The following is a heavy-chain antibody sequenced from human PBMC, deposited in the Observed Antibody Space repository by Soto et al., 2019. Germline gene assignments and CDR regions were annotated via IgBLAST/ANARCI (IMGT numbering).Heavy chain of an antibody. D-gene: IGHD1-20*01. CDR2: IGHTGVPT. CDR1: GFTFSSYA. V-gene: IGHV3-23*01. J-gene: IGHJ3*01. Sequence: GGSLRLSCAASGFTFSSYAMSWVRQAPGKGLEWVSVIGHTGVPTYYADSVKGRFTISRDNSRSTLFLEMNSLRAEDTAKYSCAAYKGDLTTYRAFVVWGQGTMVTVSS. CDR3: AAYKGDLTTYRAFVV.